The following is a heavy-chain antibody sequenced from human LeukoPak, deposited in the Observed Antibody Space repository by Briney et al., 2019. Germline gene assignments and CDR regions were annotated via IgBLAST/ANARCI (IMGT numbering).Heavy chain of an antibody. CDR2: IIPILGIA. Sequence: GASVTVSCKASGGTFSSYAISWVRQAPGQGLEWMGRIIPILGIANYAQKFQGRVTITADKSTSTAYMELSSLRSEDTAVYYCARPRAHDSNAFDIWGQGTMVAVSP. D-gene: IGHD3-22*01. J-gene: IGHJ3*02. CDR3: ARPRAHDSNAFDI. CDR1: GGTFSSYA. V-gene: IGHV1-69*04.